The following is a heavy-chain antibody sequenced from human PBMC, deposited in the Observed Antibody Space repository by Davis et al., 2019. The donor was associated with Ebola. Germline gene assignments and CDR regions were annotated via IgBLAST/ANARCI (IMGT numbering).Heavy chain of an antibody. CDR3: AKDEYYYGSGSYSYYFDY. CDR2: ITSNGGST. CDR1: GFTFSNYA. Sequence: GGSLRLSCAASGFTFSNYAMHWVRQAPGKGLEYVSTITSNGGSTIYANSVKGRFTISRDNSKNTLYLQMGSLRAEDTAVYYCAKDEYYYGSGSYSYYFDYWGQGTLVTVSS. J-gene: IGHJ4*02. V-gene: IGHV3-64*01. D-gene: IGHD3-10*01.